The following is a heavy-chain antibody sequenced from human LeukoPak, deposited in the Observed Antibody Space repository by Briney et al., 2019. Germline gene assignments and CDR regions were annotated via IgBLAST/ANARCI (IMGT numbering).Heavy chain of an antibody. Sequence: PGGSLRLSCAASGFTFSSYGMSWVRQAPGKGLEWVSAISGSGGSTYYADSVKGRFTISRDNSKNTLYLQTNSLRAEDTAVYYCAKDPPAYGSGSPYNDYWGQGTLVTVSS. CDR2: ISGSGGST. V-gene: IGHV3-23*01. J-gene: IGHJ4*02. D-gene: IGHD3-10*01. CDR3: AKDPPAYGSGSPYNDY. CDR1: GFTFSSYG.